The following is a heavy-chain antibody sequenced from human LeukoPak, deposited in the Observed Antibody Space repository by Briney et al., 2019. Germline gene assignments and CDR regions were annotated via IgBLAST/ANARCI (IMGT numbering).Heavy chain of an antibody. V-gene: IGHV4-59*12. J-gene: IGHJ6*02. Sequence: SETLSLTCTVSGGSISSYYWSWIRQPPGKGLEWIGYIYYSGSTYYNPSLKSRVTISVDRSKNQFSLKLSSVTAADTAVYYCARDQYYYYGMDVWGQGTTVTVSS. CDR2: IYYSGST. CDR1: GGSISSYY. CDR3: ARDQYYYYGMDV.